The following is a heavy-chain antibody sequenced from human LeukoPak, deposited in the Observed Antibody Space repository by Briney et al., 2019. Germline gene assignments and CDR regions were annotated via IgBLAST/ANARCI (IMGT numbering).Heavy chain of an antibody. Sequence: GGSRRLSCSASGFSFSDYDMNWVRQAPGKGLEWVSSISYLSTHVYYGESVKGRFSISRDNAKNSLFLQMNSLGAEDTAIYYCGRAFPPLRTSSAGDLWGQGILVTVSS. J-gene: IGHJ4*02. CDR1: GFSFSDYD. CDR2: ISYLSTHV. CDR3: GRAFPPLRTSSAGDL. V-gene: IGHV3-21*01. D-gene: IGHD3-16*01.